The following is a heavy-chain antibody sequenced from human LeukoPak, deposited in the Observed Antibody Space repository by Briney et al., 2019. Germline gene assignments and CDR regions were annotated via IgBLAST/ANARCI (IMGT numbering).Heavy chain of an antibody. D-gene: IGHD2-2*02. CDR3: ARVSDCSSASCYTNFDY. J-gene: IGHJ4*02. CDR2: IYYSGSY. Sequence: TLSLTCTVSGGSISSGGYYWSWIRQHPGKGLESIGYIYYSGSYYYNPSLKSRLTISIDPSTNQFSLKLTSVTAADKALYYCARVSDCSSASCYTNFDYWGQGPLVTVFS. CDR1: GGSISSGGYY. V-gene: IGHV4-31*03.